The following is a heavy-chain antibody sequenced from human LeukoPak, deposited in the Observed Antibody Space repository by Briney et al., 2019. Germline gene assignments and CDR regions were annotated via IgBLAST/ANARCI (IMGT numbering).Heavy chain of an antibody. Sequence: PGGSLRLSCAASGFTFSSYSMNWVRQAPGKGLEWVSSISSSSSYIYYADSVKGRFAISRDNAKNSLYLQMNSLRAEDTAVYYCARARFGPYKYRYYYYYGMDVWGQGTTVTVSS. D-gene: IGHD3-10*01. V-gene: IGHV3-21*01. J-gene: IGHJ6*02. CDR1: GFTFSSYS. CDR3: ARARFGPYKYRYYYYYGMDV. CDR2: ISSSSSYI.